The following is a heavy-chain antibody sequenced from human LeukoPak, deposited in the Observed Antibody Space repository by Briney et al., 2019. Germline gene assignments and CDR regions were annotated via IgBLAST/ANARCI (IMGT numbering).Heavy chain of an antibody. CDR2: IYYSGST. D-gene: IGHD6-13*01. CDR1: GGSISSYY. J-gene: IGHJ4*02. Sequence: SETLSLTCTVSGGSISSYYWSRIRQPPGKGLEWIGYIYYSGSTNYNPSLKSRVTISVDTSKNQFSLKLSSVTAADTAVYYCARGVYIAAAQYGYWGQGTLVSVSS. V-gene: IGHV4-59*01. CDR3: ARGVYIAAAQYGY.